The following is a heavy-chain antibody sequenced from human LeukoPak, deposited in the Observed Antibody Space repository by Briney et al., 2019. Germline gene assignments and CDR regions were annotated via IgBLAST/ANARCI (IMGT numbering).Heavy chain of an antibody. CDR2: ISSSGSTI. J-gene: IGHJ4*02. D-gene: IGHD1-26*01. Sequence: GGSLRLSCAASGFTFSSYEMNWVRQAPGKGLEWVSYISSSGSTIYYADFVKGRFTISRDNAKNSLNLQMNSLRAEDTAVYYCARGGVVGAINYFDYWGQGTLVTVSS. CDR3: ARGGVVGAINYFDY. CDR1: GFTFSSYE. V-gene: IGHV3-48*03.